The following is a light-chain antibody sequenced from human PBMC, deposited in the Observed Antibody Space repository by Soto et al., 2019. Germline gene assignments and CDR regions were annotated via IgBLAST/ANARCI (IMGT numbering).Light chain of an antibody. CDR3: RQYHNWPQT. V-gene: IGKV3-15*01. CDR2: GAS. Sequence: EIVMTQSPATLSVSPGERATLSCRASQSVSSNLAWYQQKPGQAPRLLIYGASTRATGIPARFSGSGSGTEFTLTISSLQSEDFAVYYCRQYHNWPQTFGQGTKVEIK. J-gene: IGKJ1*01. CDR1: QSVSSN.